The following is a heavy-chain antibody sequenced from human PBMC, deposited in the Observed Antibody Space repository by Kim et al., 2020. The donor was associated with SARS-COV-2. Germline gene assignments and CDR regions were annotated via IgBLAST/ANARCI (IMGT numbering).Heavy chain of an antibody. J-gene: IGHJ4*02. CDR3: ARDRPRHNWNYELEDDY. V-gene: IGHV4-39*07. D-gene: IGHD1-7*01. CDR1: GGSISSSSYY. CDR2: IYYSGST. Sequence: SETLSLTCTVSGGSISSSSYYWGRIRQPPGKGLEWIGSIYYSGSTYYNPSLKSRVTIAVDTSKNQFYRNQSSVTAEDTAVYYCARDRPRHNWNYELEDDYWGQGTLVTVSS.